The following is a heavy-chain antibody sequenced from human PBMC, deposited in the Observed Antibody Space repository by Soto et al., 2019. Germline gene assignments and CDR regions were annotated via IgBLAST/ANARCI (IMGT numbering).Heavy chain of an antibody. Sequence: GESLKISCKGSGYSFTTYWIGWVRQMPGKGLEWMGIIYLGDSDTRYSPSFQGQVTISXXXXXXTXFXQXXXLKAXDTAMYYCARHPVSGDYAGFVVWGQGTTVTVSS. D-gene: IGHD4-17*01. J-gene: IGHJ6*02. V-gene: IGHV5-51*01. CDR2: IYLGDSDT. CDR3: ARHPVSGDYAGFVV. CDR1: GYSFTTYW.